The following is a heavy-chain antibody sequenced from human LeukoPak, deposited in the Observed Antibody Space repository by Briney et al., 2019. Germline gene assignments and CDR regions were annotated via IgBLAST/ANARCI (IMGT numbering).Heavy chain of an antibody. CDR1: GGSISSPSYF. D-gene: IGHD3-10*01. Sequence: SETLSLTCTVSGGSISSPSYFWGWIRQPPGKGLGWIGSIYYSGSTYYNPSLRSRVTISVDTSKNQFSLKLSSVTAADTAVYYCARVRSGAAGYFDLWGRGTLVTVSS. V-gene: IGHV4-39*01. CDR3: ARVRSGAAGYFDL. J-gene: IGHJ2*01. CDR2: IYYSGST.